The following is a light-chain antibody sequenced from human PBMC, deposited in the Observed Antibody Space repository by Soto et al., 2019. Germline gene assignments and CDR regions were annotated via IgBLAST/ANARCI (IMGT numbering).Light chain of an antibody. CDR2: GAS. V-gene: IGKV1-9*01. CDR1: QDICRY. J-gene: IGKJ3*01. CDR3: QQLQKTPFT. Sequence: QLTQSPSSLSASVGDRVTITCRASQDICRYLAWYQQRAGKAPQLLTYGASTLQSGVPSRFSGSGSGTEFTLTISSLQPEDFATYHCQQLQKTPFTFGPGTTVDV.